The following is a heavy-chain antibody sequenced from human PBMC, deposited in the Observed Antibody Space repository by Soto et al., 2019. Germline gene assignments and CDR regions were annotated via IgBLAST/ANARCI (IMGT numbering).Heavy chain of an antibody. CDR2: TSYDGSDK. J-gene: IGHJ6*02. CDR3: AKWAFSSHGLGV. CDR1: GFTFSNYD. V-gene: IGHV3-30*18. Sequence: QVQLVESGGGVVQPGRSLRLSCAASGFTFSNYDMHWVRQAPGKGLEWVAITSYDGSDKYYADSVKGRFTISRNNPKETVYLQMNSPRAEDTAVYYCAKWAFSSHGLGVWGQGTTVIVSS.